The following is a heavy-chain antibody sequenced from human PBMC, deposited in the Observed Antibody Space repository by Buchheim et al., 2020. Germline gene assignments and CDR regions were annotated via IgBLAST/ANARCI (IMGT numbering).Heavy chain of an antibody. J-gene: IGHJ4*02. CDR1: GGSFSSSAYN. V-gene: IGHV4-39*01. Sequence: QLQLQESGPGLVKPSETLSLACTVSGGSFSSSAYNWGWIRQSPGKGLEWIGSFYHGRSPYFNPSLRSRPPISLAMSRNQFSLTLRSVTAADTAVYYCARLPLARKVTDFDYWGQG. CDR3: ARLPLARKVTDFDY. D-gene: IGHD3-10*01. CDR2: FYHGRSP.